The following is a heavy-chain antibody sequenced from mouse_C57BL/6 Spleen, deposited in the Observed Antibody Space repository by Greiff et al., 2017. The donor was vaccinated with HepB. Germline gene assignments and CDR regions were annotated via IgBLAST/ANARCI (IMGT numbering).Heavy chain of an antibody. V-gene: IGHV1-82*01. CDR1: GYAFSSSW. Sequence: QVQLKQSGPELVKPGASVKISCKASGYAFSSSWMNWVKQRPGKGLEWIGRIYPGDGDTNYNGKFKGKATLTADKSSSTAYMQLSSLTSEDSAVYFCARGYYYGSDWYFDVWGTGTTVTVSS. J-gene: IGHJ1*03. CDR3: ARGYYYGSDWYFDV. CDR2: IYPGDGDT. D-gene: IGHD1-1*01.